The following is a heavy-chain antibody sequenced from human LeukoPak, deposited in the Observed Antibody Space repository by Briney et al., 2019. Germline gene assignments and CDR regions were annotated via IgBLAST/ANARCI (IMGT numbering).Heavy chain of an antibody. Sequence: SETLSLTCTVSGGSISSSSYYWGWIRQPPGKGLEWIGSIYYSGSTYYNPSLKSRVTISVDTSKNQFSLKLSSVTVADTAVYYCARGDFRCTTSHCYPDAFDYWGQGTLVTVSS. CDR1: GGSISSSSYY. V-gene: IGHV4-39*07. J-gene: IGHJ4*02. CDR3: ARGDFRCTTSHCYPDAFDY. CDR2: IYYSGST. D-gene: IGHD2/OR15-2a*01.